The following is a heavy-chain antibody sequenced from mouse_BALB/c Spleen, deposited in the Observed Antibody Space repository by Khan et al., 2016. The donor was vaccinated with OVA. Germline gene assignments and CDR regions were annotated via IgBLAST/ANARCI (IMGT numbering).Heavy chain of an antibody. J-gene: IGHJ3*01. CDR3: TRNGYVAWFTY. Sequence: VQLLQSGAELAKPGTSVKISCKASGYSFTSYYIHWVMQSHGKSLEWIGYVDPFSGDTTSNQKFKGKATLTVDKSSSTAYIHLSNLTSADSAVYYGTRNGYVAWFTYWGQGTRVTVSA. CDR1: GYSFTSYY. CDR2: VDPFSGDT. V-gene: IGHV1S135*01. D-gene: IGHD2-14*01.